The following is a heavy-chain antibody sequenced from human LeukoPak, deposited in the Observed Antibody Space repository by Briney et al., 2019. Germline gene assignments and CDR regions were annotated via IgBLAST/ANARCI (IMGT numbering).Heavy chain of an antibody. CDR3: AREGSVLYYFDY. CDR2: IYTSGST. CDR1: GGSISSYY. D-gene: IGHD2-15*01. Sequence: SETLSLTCTVSGGSISSYYWSWLRQPAGKDREWIGRIYTSGSTNYNPSLKSRVTMSVDTSKNQFSLKLSSVTAADTAVYYCAREGSVLYYFDYWGQGTLVTVSS. V-gene: IGHV4-4*07. J-gene: IGHJ4*02.